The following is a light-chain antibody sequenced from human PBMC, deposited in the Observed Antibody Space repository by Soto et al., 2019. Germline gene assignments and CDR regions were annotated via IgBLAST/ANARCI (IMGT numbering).Light chain of an antibody. J-gene: IGLJ1*01. CDR1: SSDVGGYNY. CDR2: DVS. Sequence: SVVTQRASVSGSTGHSVTISCTGSSSDVGGYNYVSWYQQHPGRAPKLMIYDVSNRPSGVSNRFSGSKSGNTASLTISGLQAEDEADYYRSSYTSSNTYVFGTGTKVTVL. V-gene: IGLV2-14*01. CDR3: SSYTSSNTYV.